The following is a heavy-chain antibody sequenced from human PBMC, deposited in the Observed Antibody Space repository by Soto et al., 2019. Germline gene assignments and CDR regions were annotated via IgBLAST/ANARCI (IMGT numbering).Heavy chain of an antibody. CDR3: ARDAKVDTGMGGYYYYHMDV. Sequence: SETLSLTCTVSGGSVNNGGYYWSWIRQPPGKGLEWIGHIYHSGSTSYNPSLKSRVTISIDTSKNQFSLKLSSVTAADTAVFYCARDAKVDTGMGGYYYYHMDVWGQGTTVTVSS. V-gene: IGHV4-61*08. J-gene: IGHJ6*02. D-gene: IGHD5-18*01. CDR1: GGSVNNGGYY. CDR2: IYHSGST.